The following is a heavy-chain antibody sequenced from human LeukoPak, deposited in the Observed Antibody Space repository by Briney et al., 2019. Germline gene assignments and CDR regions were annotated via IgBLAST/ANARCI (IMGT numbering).Heavy chain of an antibody. V-gene: IGHV4-61*02. CDR1: GGSMSSVSNF. Sequence: SETLSLTCAVSGGSMSSVSNFWSWIRQPAGKGLEWIGRIHTSGNPNYNPSLKSRVTISVDTSKNQFSLKLSSVAAADTAVYYCARTTEAHSWRTRYYDYYMDVWGKGTTVTVSS. CDR3: ARTTEAHSWRTRYYDYYMDV. CDR2: IHTSGNP. D-gene: IGHD6-13*01. J-gene: IGHJ6*03.